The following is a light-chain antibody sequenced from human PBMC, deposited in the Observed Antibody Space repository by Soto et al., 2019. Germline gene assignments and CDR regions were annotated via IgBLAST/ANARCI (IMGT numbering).Light chain of an antibody. J-gene: IGKJ1*01. Sequence: IVLTQSPGTLSLSPGERATLSCRASQSVISNYLAWYQQKPAQAPRLLIYRASSRATGIPDRFSGSGYGTYFTLTISSLETEDSAVYYCQQYGSSPRTFGHGTKVEIK. CDR3: QQYGSSPRT. CDR2: RAS. V-gene: IGKV3-20*01. CDR1: QSVISNY.